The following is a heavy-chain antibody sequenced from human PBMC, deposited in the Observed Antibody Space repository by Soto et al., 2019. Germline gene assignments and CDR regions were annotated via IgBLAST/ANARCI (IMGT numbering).Heavy chain of an antibody. V-gene: IGHV3-33*01. CDR2: INAGYEE. Sequence: QVELVESGGGVVQPGGSLRLSCEASGFRLSNYGMHWVRQAPGKGLDWVAVINAGYEEFYAESVKGRFSIARDNSKNALYLQMRSLTADDPAVYYCARDDEGWGNNMDVWGLGTRVTVAS. D-gene: IGHD3-16*01. CDR1: GFRLSNYG. CDR3: ARDDEGWGNNMDV. J-gene: IGHJ6*02.